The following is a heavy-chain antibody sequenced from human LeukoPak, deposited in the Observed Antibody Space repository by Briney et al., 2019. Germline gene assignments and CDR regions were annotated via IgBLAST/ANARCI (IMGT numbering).Heavy chain of an antibody. V-gene: IGHV4-59*08. CDR2: IYYSGST. D-gene: IGHD1-26*01. Sequence: SETLSLTCTVSGGSISSYYWSWIRQPPGKGLEWIGYIYYSGSTNYNPSLKSRVTISVDTSKNQFSLKLSSVTAADTAVYYCARLGTLGEIDYWGQGTLVTVSS. CDR3: ARLGTLGEIDY. J-gene: IGHJ4*02. CDR1: GGSISSYY.